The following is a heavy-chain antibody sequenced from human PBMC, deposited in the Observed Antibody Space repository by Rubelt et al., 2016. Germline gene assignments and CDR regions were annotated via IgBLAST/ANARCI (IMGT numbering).Heavy chain of an antibody. Sequence: FTFSSYAMHWVRQAPGKGLEYVSAISSNGGSTYYADSVKGRFTISRDNSKNTLYLQMNSLRAEDTAVYYCARVYGSGSSFYYYYGMDAWGQGTTVTVSS. CDR1: FTFSSYA. D-gene: IGHD3-10*01. V-gene: IGHV3-64*04. J-gene: IGHJ6*02. CDR2: ISSNGGST. CDR3: ARVYGSGSSFYYYYGMDA.